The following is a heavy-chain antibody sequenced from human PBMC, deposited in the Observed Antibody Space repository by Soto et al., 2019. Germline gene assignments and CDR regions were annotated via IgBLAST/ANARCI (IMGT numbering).Heavy chain of an antibody. V-gene: IGHV4-59*01. J-gene: IGHJ5*02. D-gene: IGHD5-18*01. CDR1: GGSISSYY. Sequence: SETLSLTCTVSGGSISSYYWSWIRQPPGKGLEWIGYIYYSGSTNYNPSLKSRVTISVDTSKNQFSLKLSSVTAADTAVYYCARDLSGYGYDHWGQGTLVTVSS. CDR3: ARDLSGYGYDH. CDR2: IYYSGST.